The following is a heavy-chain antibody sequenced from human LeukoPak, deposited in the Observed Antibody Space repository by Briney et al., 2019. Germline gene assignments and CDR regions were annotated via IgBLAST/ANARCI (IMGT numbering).Heavy chain of an antibody. CDR1: GFTFSSYS. CDR3: ARDAYYDYVWGSYRYSDY. Sequence: GGSLRLSCAASGFTFSSYSMNWVRQAPGKGLEWVSSISSSSYIYYADSVKGRFTISRDDAKNSLYLQMNSLRAEDTAVYYCARDAYYDYVWGSYRYSDYWGQGTLVTVSS. D-gene: IGHD3-16*02. J-gene: IGHJ4*02. V-gene: IGHV3-21*01. CDR2: ISSSSYI.